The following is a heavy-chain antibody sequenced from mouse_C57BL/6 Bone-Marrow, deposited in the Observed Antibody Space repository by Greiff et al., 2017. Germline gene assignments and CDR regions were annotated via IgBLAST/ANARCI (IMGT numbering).Heavy chain of an antibody. Sequence: VQLVESGAELVRPGASVTLSCKASGYTFTDYEMHWVKQTPVHGLEWIGAIDPETGGTAYNQKFKGKAILTADKSSSTAYMELRSLTSEDSAVYYCTRRRGGVFAYWGQGTLVTVSA. V-gene: IGHV1-15*01. CDR3: TRRRGGVFAY. CDR2: IDPETGGT. J-gene: IGHJ3*01. CDR1: GYTFTDYE.